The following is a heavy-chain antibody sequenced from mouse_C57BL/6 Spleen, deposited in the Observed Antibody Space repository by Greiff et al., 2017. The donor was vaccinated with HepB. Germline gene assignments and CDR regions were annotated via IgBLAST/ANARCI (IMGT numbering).Heavy chain of an antibody. CDR3: ASEENYGNPFAY. D-gene: IGHD2-1*01. CDR1: GYTFTSYT. J-gene: IGHJ3*01. CDR2: INPSSGYT. V-gene: IGHV1-4*01. Sequence: VKLQQSGAELARPGASVKMSCKASGYTFTSYTMHWVKQRPGQGLEWIGYINPSSGYTKYNQKFKDKATLTADKSSSTAYMQLSSLTSEDSAVYYCASEENYGNPFAYWGQGTLVTVSA.